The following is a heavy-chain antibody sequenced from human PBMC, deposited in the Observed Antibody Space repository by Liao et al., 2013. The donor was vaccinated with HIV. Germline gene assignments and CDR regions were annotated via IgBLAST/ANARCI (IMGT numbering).Heavy chain of an antibody. CDR3: AISGGGYGDYVLGDYYYYMDV. CDR2: IYYSGST. V-gene: IGHV4-39*07. J-gene: IGHJ6*03. CDR1: GGSISSSSYY. D-gene: IGHD4-17*01. Sequence: QLQLQESGPGLVKPSETLSLTCTVSGGSISSSSYYWGWIRQPPGKGLEWIGSIYYSGSTYYNPSLKSRVTISVDTSKNQFSLKLSSVTAADTAVYYCAISGGGYGDYVLGDYYYYMDVWGKGTTVTVSS.